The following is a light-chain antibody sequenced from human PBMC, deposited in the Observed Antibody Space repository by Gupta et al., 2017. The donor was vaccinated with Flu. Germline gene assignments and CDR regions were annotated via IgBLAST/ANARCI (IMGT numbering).Light chain of an antibody. CDR2: DDI. V-gene: IGLV2-23*01. CDR1: SSDVGSYNL. CDR3: CSDAGDSTVV. Sequence: QSALTQPASVSGSPGQSITISCTGTSSDVGSYNLVSWYQQHPGKAPKLMIYDDIKRPSGVSNRFSGSKSGNTASLTISGLQAEDEADYYCCSDAGDSTVVFGGGTKLTVL. J-gene: IGLJ2*01.